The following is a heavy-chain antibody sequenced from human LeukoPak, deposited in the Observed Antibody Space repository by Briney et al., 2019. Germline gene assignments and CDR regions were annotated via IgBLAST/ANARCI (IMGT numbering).Heavy chain of an antibody. CDR1: GGSISSYY. V-gene: IGHV4-59*01. Sequence: SETLSLTCTVSGGSISSYYWSWIRQPPGKGLEWIGYVYYSGSTNYNPSLKSRVTISVDTSNNQFSLKLRSVTAADTSVYSCARVGCGHFPFDYWGQGTLVTVSS. D-gene: IGHD2-21*01. J-gene: IGHJ4*02. CDR3: ARVGCGHFPFDY. CDR2: VYYSGST.